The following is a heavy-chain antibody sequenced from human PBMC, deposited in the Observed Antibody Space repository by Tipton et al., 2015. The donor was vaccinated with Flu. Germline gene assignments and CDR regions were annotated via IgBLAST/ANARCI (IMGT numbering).Heavy chain of an antibody. CDR1: GFTFGDYA. J-gene: IGHJ5*02. D-gene: IGHD2-2*01. CDR2: IRSKAYGGTT. Sequence: SLRLSCTASGFTFGDYAMSWVRQAPGKGLEWVGFIRSKAYGGTTEYAASVKGRFTISRDDSKSIAYLQMNSLKTEDTAVYYCTRVVPAALIEDNWFDPWGQGTLVPVSS. V-gene: IGHV3-49*04. CDR3: TRVVPAALIEDNWFDP.